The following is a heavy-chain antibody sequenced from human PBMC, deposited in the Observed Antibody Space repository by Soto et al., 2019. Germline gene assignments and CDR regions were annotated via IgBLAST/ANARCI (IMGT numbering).Heavy chain of an antibody. J-gene: IGHJ5*02. D-gene: IGHD3-22*01. CDR2: IIPIFGTA. CDR3: ASTPSYDSSGYNWFDP. V-gene: IGHV1-69*12. Sequence: QVQLVQSGAEVKKPGSSVKVSCKASGGTFSSYAISWVRQAPGQGLEWMGGIIPIFGTANYAQKFQGRVTITAVECTSXGYMELSSLRSEDTAVYYGASTPSYDSSGYNWFDPWGQGTLVTVSS. CDR1: GGTFSSYA.